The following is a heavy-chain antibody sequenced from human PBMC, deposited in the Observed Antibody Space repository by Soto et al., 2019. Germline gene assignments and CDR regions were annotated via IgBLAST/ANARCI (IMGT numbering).Heavy chain of an antibody. CDR1: GGTFSSYA. J-gene: IGHJ3*02. V-gene: IGHV1-69*12. D-gene: IGHD3-9*01. CDR3: ASALVPVAIDIFPYDAFDI. CDR2: VIPIFGTA. Sequence: QVQLVQSGAEVKKPGSSVKVSCKASGGTFSSYAISWVRQAPGQGLEWMGGVIPIFGTANYAQKFQGRVTITADESTSTGYMELSSLISEDTAVYYCASALVPVAIDIFPYDAFDICGHGTIVTFSS.